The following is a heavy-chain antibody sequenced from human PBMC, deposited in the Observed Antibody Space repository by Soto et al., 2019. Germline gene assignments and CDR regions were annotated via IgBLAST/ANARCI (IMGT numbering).Heavy chain of an antibody. D-gene: IGHD4-17*01. Sequence: PSETLSLTCTVSGGSISSYYWSWIRQPPGKGLKWIGYIHYSGSTNYNPSLKSRVTISVDTSKNQFSLKMSSVTAADTAVYYCARRYGDCFDYWGQGTRVTVS. J-gene: IGHJ4*02. V-gene: IGHV4-59*08. CDR2: IHYSGST. CDR1: GGSISSYY. CDR3: ARRYGDCFDY.